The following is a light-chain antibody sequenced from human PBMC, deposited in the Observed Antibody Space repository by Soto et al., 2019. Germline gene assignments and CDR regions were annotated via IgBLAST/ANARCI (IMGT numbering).Light chain of an antibody. Sequence: DIQMTQSPSTLSGSVGDRVTITCGASQTISSWLAWYQQKPGKAPKLLIYKASTLKSGVPSRFSGSGSGTEFTLTISSLQPDDFATYICQQYKSDFPTFGQGTKVDIK. V-gene: IGKV1-5*03. J-gene: IGKJ1*01. CDR2: KAS. CDR1: QTISSW. CDR3: QQYKSDFPT.